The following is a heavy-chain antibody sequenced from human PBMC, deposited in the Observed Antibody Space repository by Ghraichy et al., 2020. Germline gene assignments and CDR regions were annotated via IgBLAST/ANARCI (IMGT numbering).Heavy chain of an antibody. CDR3: ARRRGYGSGIYYFAMDV. V-gene: IGHV4-59*08. D-gene: IGHD3-10*01. CDR2: IYHNGNT. Sequence: GSLRLSCTVSGGSIGNHYWTWVRQPPGKGLEWIGYIYHNGNTAYSPSLMSRVGISLDTSKNQFSLKVNSVTAADTAIYYCARRRGYGSGIYYFAMDVWGPGTTVTVSS. J-gene: IGHJ6*02. CDR1: GGSIGNHY.